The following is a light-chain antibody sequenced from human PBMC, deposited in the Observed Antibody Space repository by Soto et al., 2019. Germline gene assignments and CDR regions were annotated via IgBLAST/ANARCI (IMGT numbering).Light chain of an antibody. CDR2: AVS. V-gene: IGLV2-14*03. CDR3: SSYTPSSPYV. J-gene: IGLJ1*01. CDR1: SSDVGNYDY. Sequence: QSVLTQPASVSGSPGQSITISCTGTSSDVGNYDYVSWYQQYPGKAPKLMIYAVSRRPSGVSNRFSGSKSGNTASLAISGLQAEDEADYYCSSYTPSSPYVFGTGTKVTVL.